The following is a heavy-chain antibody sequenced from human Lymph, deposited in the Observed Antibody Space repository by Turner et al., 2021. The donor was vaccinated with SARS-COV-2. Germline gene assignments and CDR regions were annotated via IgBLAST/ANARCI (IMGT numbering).Heavy chain of an antibody. CDR2: ISYDGSNK. CDR1: GFTFSSYG. Sequence: QVQLVESGGGVVQPARSLRLSCAASGFTFSSYGMHWVRQAPGKGLEWVAVISYDGSNKYYADSVKGRFTISRDNTKKTLYLQMNSLRAEDTAVYYCAKVRSIFGVVIGGMDVWGQGTTVTVSS. D-gene: IGHD3-3*01. V-gene: IGHV3-30*18. CDR3: AKVRSIFGVVIGGMDV. J-gene: IGHJ6*02.